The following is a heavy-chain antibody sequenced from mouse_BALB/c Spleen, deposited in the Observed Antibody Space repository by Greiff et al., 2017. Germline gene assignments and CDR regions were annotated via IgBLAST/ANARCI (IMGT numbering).Heavy chain of an antibody. CDR2: ISSGGST. J-gene: IGHJ3*01. V-gene: IGHV5-6-5*01. Sequence: EVQRVESGGGLVKPGGSLKLSCAASGFTFSSYAMSWVRQTPEKRLEWVASISSGGSTYYPDSVKGRFTISRDNARNILYLQMSSLRSEDTAMYYCARDDYWFAYWGQGTLVTVSA. D-gene: IGHD2-4*01. CDR1: GFTFSSYA. CDR3: ARDDYWFAY.